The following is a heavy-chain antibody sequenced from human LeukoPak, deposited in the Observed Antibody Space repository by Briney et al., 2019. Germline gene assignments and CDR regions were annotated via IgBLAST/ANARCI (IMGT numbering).Heavy chain of an antibody. J-gene: IGHJ3*02. CDR2: ISGSGGST. CDR3: AKARAYCGGDCYPGDAFDI. D-gene: IGHD2-21*02. CDR1: GFTFSSYA. V-gene: IGHV3-23*01. Sequence: GGSLRFSCAASGFTFSSYAMSWVRQAPGKGLEWVSAISGSGGSTYYADSVKGRFTISRDNSKNTLYLQMNSLRAEDTAVYYCAKARAYCGGDCYPGDAFDIWGQGTMVTVSS.